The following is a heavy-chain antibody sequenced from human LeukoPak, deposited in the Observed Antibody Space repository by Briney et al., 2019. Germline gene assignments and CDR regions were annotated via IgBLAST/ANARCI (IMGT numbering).Heavy chain of an antibody. CDR1: GYTFTSYG. CDR3: ARDYVAAEEYYYYYMDV. V-gene: IGHV1-18*01. J-gene: IGHJ6*03. CDR2: ISAYNGNT. D-gene: IGHD6-13*01. Sequence: ASVKVSCKASGYTFTSYGISWVRQAPGQGLEWMGWISAYNGNTNYAQKLQGRVTMTTDTSTSTAYMELRSLRSDDTAVYYCARDYVAAEEYYYYYMDVWGKGTTVTVSS.